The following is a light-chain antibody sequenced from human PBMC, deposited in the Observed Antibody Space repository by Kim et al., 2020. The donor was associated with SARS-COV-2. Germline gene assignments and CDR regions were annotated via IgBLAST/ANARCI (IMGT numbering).Light chain of an antibody. Sequence: EIVLTQSPGTLSLSTGERATLSCRASQSVSRSYLAWYQQKPGQAPRLLIYRASSRATGIPDRFSGSGSGTDFTLTISRLEPDDFAVYYCQQYDRSPRTFGQGTKVDIK. CDR2: RAS. CDR3: QQYDRSPRT. CDR1: QSVSRSY. J-gene: IGKJ1*01. V-gene: IGKV3-20*01.